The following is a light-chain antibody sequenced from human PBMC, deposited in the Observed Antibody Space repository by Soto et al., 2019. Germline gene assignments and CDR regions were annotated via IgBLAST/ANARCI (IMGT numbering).Light chain of an antibody. Sequence: IVLTQSPGILSLSPGERATLSCRASQSVSNDFLAWYQQKPGQAPRLLIYGASTRATDVPDRFSGGGSGTDFTLTISRLEPEDFAVYYCQQFSSYPLTFGGGTQFDIK. CDR2: GAS. CDR3: QQFSSYPLT. CDR1: QSVSNDF. V-gene: IGKV3-20*01. J-gene: IGKJ4*01.